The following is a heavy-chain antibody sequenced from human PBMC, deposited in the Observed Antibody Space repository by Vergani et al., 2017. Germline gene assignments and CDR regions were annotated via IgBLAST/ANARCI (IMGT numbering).Heavy chain of an antibody. J-gene: IGHJ4*02. CDR3: ARGLWDCTHIRCSPPSY. D-gene: IGHD2-8*01. V-gene: IGHV3-21*02. CDR2: ISGSRSYV. Sequence: EVQLVESGGGLVKPGGSLTLPCAASGFSFRSYSMNWVRQAPGKGLEWVASISGSRSYVFYRDSVEGRFTITRDNAKKSVYLQMNSLRAEDTAMYFCARGLWDCTHIRCSPPSYWGQGTQVTVSS. CDR1: GFSFRSYS.